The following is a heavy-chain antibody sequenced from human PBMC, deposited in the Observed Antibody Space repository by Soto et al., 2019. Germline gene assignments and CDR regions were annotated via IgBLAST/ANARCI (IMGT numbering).Heavy chain of an antibody. J-gene: IGHJ6*02. D-gene: IGHD3-10*01. CDR1: GGSFSGYY. Sequence: SETLSLTCAVYGGSFSGYYWSWIRQPPGKGLEWIGEINHSGSTNYNPSLKSRVTISVDTSKNQFSLKLSSVTAADTAVYYCARGRRSYYYGSGSYTYGMDVWGQGTTVTVSS. V-gene: IGHV4-34*01. CDR3: ARGRRSYYYGSGSYTYGMDV. CDR2: INHSGST.